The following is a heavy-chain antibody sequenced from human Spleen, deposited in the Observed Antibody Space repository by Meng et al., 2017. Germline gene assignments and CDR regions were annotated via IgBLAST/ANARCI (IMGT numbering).Heavy chain of an antibody. J-gene: IGHJ5*02. Sequence: QLQLQESGSGLWKPLETLYLTCAVSDGSISSAANSWSWIRQPPGKGLEWVGYTFHNGRTNYNPSLKSRVTVSIDTSKSQFALKLTSVTAADTAVYYCVRSSGWVRTGFDPWGQGTLVTVSS. CDR3: VRSSGWVRTGFDP. CDR2: TFHNGRT. CDR1: DGSISSAANS. V-gene: IGHV4-30-2*03. D-gene: IGHD6-19*01.